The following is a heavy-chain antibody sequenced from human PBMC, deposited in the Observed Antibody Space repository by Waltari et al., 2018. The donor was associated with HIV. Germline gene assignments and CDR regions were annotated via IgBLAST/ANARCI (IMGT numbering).Heavy chain of an antibody. J-gene: IGHJ6*02. CDR2: RYSKGNT. CDR3: ARMQRSYGSEQSRYFYFGIDV. D-gene: IGHD3-10*01. Sequence: ELKMVVSGGTLSHALGSLTLSCAAAGFRVVLIIKRWGRAAPGKGWVWFSVRYSKGNTNYVNSVKGRFTIYRDNSKNTLYLQMNTLRAEDTAVYYCARMQRSYGSEQSRYFYFGIDVWGQGTSVIVSS. CDR1: GFRVVLII. V-gene: IGHV3-53*01.